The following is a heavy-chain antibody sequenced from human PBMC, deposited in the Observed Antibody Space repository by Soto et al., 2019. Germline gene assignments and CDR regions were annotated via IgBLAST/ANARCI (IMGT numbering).Heavy chain of an antibody. V-gene: IGHV5-51*01. D-gene: IGHD6-13*01. CDR2: IYPGDSDT. CDR3: ARTGIAAAGTMNYYYGMDV. Sequence: GESPKISCKGAGYSFTSYWIGWVRQMPGKXLEWMGIIYPGDSDTRYSPSFQGQVTISADKSISTAYLQWSSLKASDTAMYYCARTGIAAAGTMNYYYGMDVWGQGTTVTVSS. CDR1: GYSFTSYW. J-gene: IGHJ6*02.